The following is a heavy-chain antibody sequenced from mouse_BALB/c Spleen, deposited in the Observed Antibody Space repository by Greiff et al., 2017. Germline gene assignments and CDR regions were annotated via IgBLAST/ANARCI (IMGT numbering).Heavy chain of an antibody. V-gene: IGHV5-6-3*01. J-gene: IGHJ4*01. CDR1: GFTFSSYG. CDR3: ARADYGKFDAMDY. Sequence: EVKLVESGGGLVQPGGSLKLSCAASGFTFSSYGMSWVRQTPDKRLELVATINSNGGSTYYPDSVKGRFTISRDNAKNTLYLQMRSLKSEDTAMYYCARADYGKFDAMDYWGQGTSVTVSS. CDR2: INSNGGST. D-gene: IGHD2-1*01.